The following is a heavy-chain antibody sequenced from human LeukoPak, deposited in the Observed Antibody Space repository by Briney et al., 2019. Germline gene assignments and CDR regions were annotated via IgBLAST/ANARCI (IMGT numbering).Heavy chain of an antibody. CDR3: ARGGTATTSDY. CDR2: IYYSGST. J-gene: IGHJ4*02. CDR1: GGSISSYS. V-gene: IGHV4-59*01. Sequence: SETLSLTCTVSGGSISSYSWSWIRQPPGKGLEWIGYIYYSGSTNYNPSLKSRVTISVDTSKNQFSMKLSSVTAASTAVYYCARGGTATTSDYWGQGTLVTVSS. D-gene: IGHD1-1*01.